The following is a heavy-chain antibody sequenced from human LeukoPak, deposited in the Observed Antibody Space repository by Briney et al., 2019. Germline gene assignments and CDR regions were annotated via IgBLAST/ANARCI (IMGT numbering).Heavy chain of an antibody. CDR3: ARVGYDFWSGYLHY. Sequence: SETLSLTCAVYGGTFSGHYWSWIRQPPGKGLEWIGEINHSGSTNYNPSLKSRVTISVDTSKNQFSLKLSSVTAADTAVYYCARVGYDFWSGYLHYWGQGTLVTVSS. V-gene: IGHV4-34*01. J-gene: IGHJ4*02. CDR2: INHSGST. CDR1: GGTFSGHY. D-gene: IGHD3-3*01.